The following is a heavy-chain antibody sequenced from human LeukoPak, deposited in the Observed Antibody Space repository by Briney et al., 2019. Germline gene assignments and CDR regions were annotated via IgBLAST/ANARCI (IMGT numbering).Heavy chain of an antibody. Sequence: GASGKVSCKASGYTVTRYYMHWVGQAPGQGVEGRGWINPNSGGTNYAQKFQGRVTMPWHTSISTAYMELRRLRSDATAVYYCARDGSGSYYENWFDPCGQGTLVTVSS. V-gene: IGHV1-2*02. CDR1: GYTVTRYY. D-gene: IGHD3-10*01. J-gene: IGHJ5*02. CDR3: ARDGSGSYYENWFDP. CDR2: INPNSGGT.